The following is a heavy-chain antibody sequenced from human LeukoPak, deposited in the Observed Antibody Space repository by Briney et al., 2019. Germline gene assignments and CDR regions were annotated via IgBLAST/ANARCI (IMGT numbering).Heavy chain of an antibody. CDR1: GFTFSSYG. Sequence: PGGSLRLSCAASGFTFSSYGMHWVRQAPGKGLEWVSVLYNGGYTYYPDSVKGRFTISRDNSKNTLYLQMNSLRAEDTAVYYCATAQPYDFWSGYVFDYWGQGTLVTVPS. CDR2: LYNGGYT. D-gene: IGHD3-3*01. V-gene: IGHV3-66*01. J-gene: IGHJ4*02. CDR3: ATAQPYDFWSGYVFDY.